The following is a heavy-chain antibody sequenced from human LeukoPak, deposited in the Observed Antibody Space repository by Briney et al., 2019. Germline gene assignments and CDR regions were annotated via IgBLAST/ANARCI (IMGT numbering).Heavy chain of an antibody. V-gene: IGHV3-23*01. CDR2: ISGGGGVT. CDR1: GFTFSSYA. D-gene: IGHD3-10*01. Sequence: PGGSLRLSCAASGFTFSSYAMNWVRQAPGKGLEWVSAISGGGGVTYYADSVMGRFTISRDNSKNTLYLQMNSLRAEDTAVYYCAKDFTVRGVKFDYWGQGTLVTVSS. J-gene: IGHJ4*02. CDR3: AKDFTVRGVKFDY.